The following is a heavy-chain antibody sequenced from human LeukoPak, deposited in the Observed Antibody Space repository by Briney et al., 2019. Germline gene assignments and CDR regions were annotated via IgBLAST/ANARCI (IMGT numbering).Heavy chain of an antibody. CDR2: IWDDGSNQ. CDR3: ARDGCYHDSSGYYYSYYFDY. CDR1: GFVFSTYG. V-gene: IGHV3-33*01. D-gene: IGHD3-22*01. Sequence: GGSLRLSCAASGFVFSTYGMHWVRQAPGKGLEWVAVIWDDGSNQYYVDSVRGRFTISRDNSKNTLYLQMNSLRAEDTAVYYCARDGCYHDSSGYYYSYYFDYWGQGTLVTVSS. J-gene: IGHJ4*02.